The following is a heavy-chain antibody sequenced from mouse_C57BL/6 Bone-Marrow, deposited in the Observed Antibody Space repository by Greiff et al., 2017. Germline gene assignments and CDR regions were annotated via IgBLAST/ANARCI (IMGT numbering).Heavy chain of an antibody. CDR2: ISSGGSYT. V-gene: IGHV5-6*01. CDR3: ARQKGAIDY. Sequence: EVKVVESGGDLVKPGGSLKLSCAASGFTFSSYGMSWVRQTPDKRLEWVATISSGGSYTYYPDSVKGRFTISRDNAKNTLYLQMSSLKSEDTAMYYCARQKGAIDYWGQVTSVTVSS. CDR1: GFTFSSYG. J-gene: IGHJ4*01.